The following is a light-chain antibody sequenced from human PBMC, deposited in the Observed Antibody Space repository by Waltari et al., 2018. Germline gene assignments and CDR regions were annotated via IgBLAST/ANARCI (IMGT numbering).Light chain of an antibody. Sequence: EIVLTQSPGTLSLSPGDRVTLSCRASQSVSNNYLAWYQQKPGQAPRLLMFGASRRATGIPDRFSGSGSGTDFTLTISRLEPEDFAVYFCQQYGSSPETFGQGTKVEIK. CDR2: GAS. V-gene: IGKV3-20*01. CDR1: QSVSNNY. J-gene: IGKJ1*01. CDR3: QQYGSSPET.